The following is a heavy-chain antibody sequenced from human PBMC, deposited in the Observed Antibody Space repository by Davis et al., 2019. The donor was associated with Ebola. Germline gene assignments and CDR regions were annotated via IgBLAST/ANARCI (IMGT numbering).Heavy chain of an antibody. CDR1: GYTFAHYG. CDR2: IHPNRGDT. CDR3: ARELTIFGYNYFDY. V-gene: IGHV1-2*06. Sequence: ASVKVSCKASGYTFAHYGVTWVRQAPGQGLEWMGRIHPNRGDTHYAQKFQGRIFLTRDTSISTAYMELSRLRSDDTAVYYCARELTIFGYNYFDYWGQGTLVTVSS. D-gene: IGHD3-3*01. J-gene: IGHJ4*02.